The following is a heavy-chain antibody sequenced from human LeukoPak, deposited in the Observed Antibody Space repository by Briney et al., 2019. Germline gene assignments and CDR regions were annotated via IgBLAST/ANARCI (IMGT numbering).Heavy chain of an antibody. V-gene: IGHV4-34*01. CDR1: GGSLSGYY. CDR3: ARGAFSSGWSYRGLYYSGMDV. CDR2: IIHSGST. Sequence: SETLSLTCGVFGGSLSGYYWSWLRQPPGKGLEWIGEIIHSGSTNYNSSLNSRISISLDTSKNQFSLKLRFVTAADTAVYYCARGAFSSGWSYRGLYYSGMDVWGQGTTVTVSS. J-gene: IGHJ6*02. D-gene: IGHD6-19*01.